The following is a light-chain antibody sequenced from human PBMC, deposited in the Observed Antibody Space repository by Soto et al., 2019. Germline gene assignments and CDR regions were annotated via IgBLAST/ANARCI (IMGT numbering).Light chain of an antibody. V-gene: IGKV3-15*01. Sequence: EIVMTQSPATLSVSPGERVTLSCRASQSVSSSLAWYQQKPGQAPRLLISGASTKATGIPARFSGSGSGTEFTLTISSLQSEDFAVYYCQQYNNWPPFTFGPGTKVDIK. CDR1: QSVSSS. J-gene: IGKJ3*01. CDR3: QQYNNWPPFT. CDR2: GAS.